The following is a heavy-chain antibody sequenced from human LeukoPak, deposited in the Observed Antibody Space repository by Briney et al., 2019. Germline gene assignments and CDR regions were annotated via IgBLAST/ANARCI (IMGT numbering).Heavy chain of an antibody. J-gene: IGHJ3*02. CDR1: TXXXXA. CDR2: ISGSGGST. Sequence: TXXXXAMXWVRQAPGKGLEWVSAISGSGGSTYYADSVKGRFTISRDNSKNTLYLQMNSLRAEDTAVYYCAKDLLYGGPDAFDIWGQGTMVTVSS. V-gene: IGHV3-23*01. CDR3: AKDLLYGGPDAFDI. D-gene: IGHD4-17*01.